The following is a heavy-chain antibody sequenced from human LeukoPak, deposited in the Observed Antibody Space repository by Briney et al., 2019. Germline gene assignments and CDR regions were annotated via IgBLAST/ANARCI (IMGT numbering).Heavy chain of an antibody. CDR3: ARRYYYDSSGYYLAHDAFDI. D-gene: IGHD3-22*01. Sequence: GESLKISCKGSGYSFTSHWIGWVRQMPGKGLEWMGIIYPGDSETRYSPSFQGQVTISADKSIGIAYLQWSSLKASDTAMYYCARRYYYDSSGYYLAHDAFDIWGQGTMVTVSS. CDR1: GYSFTSHW. J-gene: IGHJ3*02. V-gene: IGHV5-51*01. CDR2: IYPGDSET.